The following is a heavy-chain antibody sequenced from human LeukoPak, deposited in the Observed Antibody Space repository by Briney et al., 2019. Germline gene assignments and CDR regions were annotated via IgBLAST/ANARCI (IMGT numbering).Heavy chain of an antibody. CDR3: AKDGPRPYYYYGMDV. CDR2: ISYDGSNK. Sequence: PGGSLRLSCAASGFTFSSYGMHWVRQAPGKGLEWVAVISYDGSNKYYADSVKGRFTISRDNSKNTLYLQMNSLRAEDTAVYYCAKDGPRPYYYYGMDVWGQGTTVTVSS. J-gene: IGHJ6*02. V-gene: IGHV3-30*18. CDR1: GFTFSSYG.